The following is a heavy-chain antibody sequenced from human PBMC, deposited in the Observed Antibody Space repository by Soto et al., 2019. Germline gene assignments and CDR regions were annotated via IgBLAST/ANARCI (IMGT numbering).Heavy chain of an antibody. D-gene: IGHD1-26*01. J-gene: IGHJ4*02. CDR2: IYSGGST. Sequence: EVQLVESGGGLVQPGGSLRLSCAASGFTVSSNYMSWVRQAPGKGLEWVSVIYSGGSTYYADSVKGRFTISRDNSKNTLYLQMNSLRAEDTAVYYCARDPFSSGATIIDYWGQGTLVTVSS. V-gene: IGHV3-66*01. CDR3: ARDPFSSGATIIDY. CDR1: GFTVSSNY.